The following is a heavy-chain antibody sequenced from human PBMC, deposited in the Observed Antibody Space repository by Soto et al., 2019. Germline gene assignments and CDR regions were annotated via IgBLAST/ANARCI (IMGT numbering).Heavy chain of an antibody. CDR2: IYWDDGK. CDR3: ARSEWQLALVYDY. Sequence: QITLKESGPTLVKPTQTLTLTCNFSGFSLTTSGVGVGWIRQPPGKALEWLALIYWDDGKRYSPSLKNRLTITKDTSKNQVVLTMINMDPADTATYYCARSEWQLALVYDYWGQGTLVTVSS. D-gene: IGHD6-13*01. V-gene: IGHV2-5*02. J-gene: IGHJ4*02. CDR1: GFSLTTSGVG.